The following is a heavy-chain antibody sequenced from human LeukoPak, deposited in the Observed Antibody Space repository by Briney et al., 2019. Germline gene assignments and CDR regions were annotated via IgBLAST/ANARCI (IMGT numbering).Heavy chain of an antibody. CDR3: ARSGFSSSWYGSYYYYGMDV. J-gene: IGHJ6*02. V-gene: IGHV3-30-3*01. CDR2: ISFDGSNK. Sequence: GGSLRRSCAASGFSFSNYAMHWVRQAPGKGLEWVAVISFDGSNKYYADSVKGRFTISRDNSKNTLYLQMNSLRPEDTAGYYCARSGFSSSWYGSYYYYGMDVWGQGTTVTVSS. CDR1: GFSFSNYA. D-gene: IGHD6-13*01.